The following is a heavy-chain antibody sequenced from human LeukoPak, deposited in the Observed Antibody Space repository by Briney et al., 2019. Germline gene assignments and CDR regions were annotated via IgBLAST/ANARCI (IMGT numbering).Heavy chain of an antibody. CDR3: ARDYRRFGEMDYGMDV. V-gene: IGHV3-21*01. Sequence: NPGGSLRLSCAASGFTFSSYSMNWVRQAPGKGLEWVSSISSSSSYIYYADSVKGRFTISRDNAKNSLYLQMNSLRAEDTAVYYCARDYRRFGEMDYGMDVWGQGTTVTVSS. CDR1: GFTFSSYS. CDR2: ISSSSSYI. J-gene: IGHJ6*02. D-gene: IGHD3-10*01.